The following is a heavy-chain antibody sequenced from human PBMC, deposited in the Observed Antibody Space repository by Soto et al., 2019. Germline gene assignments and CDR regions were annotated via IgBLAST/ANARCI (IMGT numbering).Heavy chain of an antibody. CDR2: IYYSGIT. Sequence: PSETLSLTCTVSGGSISSSSYYWGWIRQPPGKGLEWIGSIYYSGITYYNPSLKSRVTISVDTSKNQFSLKLSSVTAADTAVYYCARIAVAGTLEFDYWGQGTLVTVSS. CDR1: GGSISSSSYY. CDR3: ARIAVAGTLEFDY. J-gene: IGHJ4*02. V-gene: IGHV4-39*01. D-gene: IGHD6-19*01.